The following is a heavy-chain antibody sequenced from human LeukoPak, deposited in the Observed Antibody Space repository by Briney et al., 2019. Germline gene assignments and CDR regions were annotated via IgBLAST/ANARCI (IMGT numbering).Heavy chain of an antibody. V-gene: IGHV3-53*01. J-gene: IGHJ4*02. Sequence: GGSLRLSCAASGFTVSSNYMSWVRQAPGKGLEWVSVIYSGGSTYYADSVKGRFTISRDNSKNTLYLQMNSLRAEDTAVYYCARDRRPRGGYFDYWGQGTLVTVSS. CDR3: ARDRRPRGGYFDY. CDR1: GFTVSSNY. CDR2: IYSGGST. D-gene: IGHD3-16*01.